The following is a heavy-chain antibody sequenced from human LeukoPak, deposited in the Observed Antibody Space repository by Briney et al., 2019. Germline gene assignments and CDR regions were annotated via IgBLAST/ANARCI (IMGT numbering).Heavy chain of an antibody. J-gene: IGHJ4*02. D-gene: IGHD3-10*01. V-gene: IGHV3-53*01. CDR1: GFTVSSNY. CDR3: AKDDAWLRFGE. CDR2: IYSGGST. Sequence: PGGSLRLSCAASGFTVSSNYMSWVRQAPGKGLEWVSVIYSGGSTYYADSVKGRFTISRDNSKNTVYLQVISLTAEDTAVYYCAKDDAWLRFGEWSQGTLVTVSS.